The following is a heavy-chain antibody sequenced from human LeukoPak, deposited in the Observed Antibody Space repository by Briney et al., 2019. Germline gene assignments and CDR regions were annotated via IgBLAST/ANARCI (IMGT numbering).Heavy chain of an antibody. CDR1: GGSISSYY. Sequence: DPSETLSLTCTVSGGSISSYYWSWIRQPPGKGLEWIGYIYYSGSTNYNPSLKSRVTISVDTSKNQFSLKLSSVTAADTAVYYCAREYYDFWSGSYSYYYYMDVWGKGTTVTVSS. CDR2: IYYSGST. D-gene: IGHD3-3*01. J-gene: IGHJ6*03. V-gene: IGHV4-59*12. CDR3: AREYYDFWSGSYSYYYYMDV.